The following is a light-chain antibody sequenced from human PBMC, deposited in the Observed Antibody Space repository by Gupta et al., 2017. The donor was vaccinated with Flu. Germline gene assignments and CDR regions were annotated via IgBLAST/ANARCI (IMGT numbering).Light chain of an antibody. Sequence: SFVLTQPPSVSVAPGQTATIPCAENNIGVQSVHWYQQKPGLAPVLVVYDDSARPSGIPERISGSTSANTATLTISSVEAEDEADYYCQMWDSTTDHVVFGGGTKLTVL. V-gene: IGLV3-21*02. CDR1: NIGVQS. J-gene: IGLJ3*02. CDR2: DDS. CDR3: QMWDSTTDHVV.